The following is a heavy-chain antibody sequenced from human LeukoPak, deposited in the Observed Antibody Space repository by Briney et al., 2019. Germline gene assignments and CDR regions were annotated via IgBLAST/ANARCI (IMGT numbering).Heavy chain of an antibody. CDR2: IIPIFGTA. V-gene: IGHV1-69*13. CDR3: AREAGSGSYKKKNYYYYMDV. J-gene: IGHJ6*03. D-gene: IGHD3-10*01. Sequence: SVKASCKASGGTFSSYAISWVRQAPGQGLEWMGGIIPIFGTANYAQKFQGRVTITADESTSTAYMELSSLRSEDTAVYYCAREAGSGSYKKKNYYYYMDVWGKGTTVTISS. CDR1: GGTFSSYA.